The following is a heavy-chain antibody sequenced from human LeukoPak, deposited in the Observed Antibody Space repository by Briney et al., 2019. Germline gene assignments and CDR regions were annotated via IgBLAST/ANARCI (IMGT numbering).Heavy chain of an antibody. CDR2: IYYSGST. CDR1: GGSISSYY. Sequence: KPSETLSLTCTVSGGSISSYYWSWIRQPPGKGLEWIGYIYYSGSTNYNPSLKSRVTISVDTSKNQFSLNLSSVTAADTAVYYCARQTFGVLYFDSWGPGTLVIVSS. D-gene: IGHD3-10*01. J-gene: IGHJ4*02. V-gene: IGHV4-59*08. CDR3: ARQTFGVLYFDS.